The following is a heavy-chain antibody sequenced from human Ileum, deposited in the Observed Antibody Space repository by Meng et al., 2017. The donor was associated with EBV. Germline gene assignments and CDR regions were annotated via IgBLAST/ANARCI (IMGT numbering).Heavy chain of an antibody. Sequence: VQLTDAGPGCVKPSGTLSLTCAVSGGSISSIYWWSWVRQPPGKGLEWIGEIYHGGFINYNPSLKSRVTISIDESKNQFSLRLTSVTAADTAVYYCARDPWGDGYKLNYWGQGTLVTVSS. CDR2: IYHGGFI. CDR1: GGSISSIYW. CDR3: ARDPWGDGYKLNY. J-gene: IGHJ4*02. V-gene: IGHV4-4*02. D-gene: IGHD5-24*01.